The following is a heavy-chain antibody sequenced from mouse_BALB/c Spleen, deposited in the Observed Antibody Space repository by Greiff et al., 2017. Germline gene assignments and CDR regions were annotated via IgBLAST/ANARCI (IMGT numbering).Heavy chain of an antibody. CDR2: ISNLAYSI. J-gene: IGHJ3*01. CDR1: GFTFSDYG. Sequence: EVKLMESGGGLVQPGGSRTLSCAASGFTFSDYGMAWVRQAPGKGPEWVAFISNLAYSIYYADTVTGRFTISRENAKNTLYLEMSSLRSEDTAMYDCASDGGGPWFAYWGEGTLVTVSA. CDR3: ASDGGGPWFAY. V-gene: IGHV5-15*02.